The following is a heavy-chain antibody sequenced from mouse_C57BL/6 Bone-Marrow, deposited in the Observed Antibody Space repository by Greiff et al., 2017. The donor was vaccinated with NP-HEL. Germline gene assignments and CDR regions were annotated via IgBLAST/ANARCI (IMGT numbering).Heavy chain of an antibody. CDR1: GFTFNTYA. D-gene: IGHD1-1*01. CDR2: IRSKSSNYAT. J-gene: IGHJ4*01. V-gene: IGHV10-3*01. Sequence: VQLKQSGGGLVQPKGSLKLSCAASGFTFNTYAMHWVRQAPGKGLEWVARIRSKSSNYATYYADSVKDRFTISRDDSQSMLYLQMNNLKTEDTAMYYCVRKSYYGSSYDYAMDYWGQGTSVTVSS. CDR3: VRKSYYGSSYDYAMDY.